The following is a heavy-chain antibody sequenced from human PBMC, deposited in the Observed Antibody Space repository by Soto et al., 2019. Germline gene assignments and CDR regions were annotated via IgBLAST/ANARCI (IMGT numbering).Heavy chain of an antibody. D-gene: IGHD3-10*01. V-gene: IGHV1-69*08. CDR3: ARSRGSYYTNVDS. CDR2: VIPILGAS. Sequence: QVQLVQSGAEVKKPGSSVKVSCKASADTFTGYTVTWVRQAPGQGLEWVGRVIPILGASNFAQKFQGRVTISADKAADTAYMVLTVLTSEDTAVYYCARSRGSYYTNVDSWGQGTLVTVSS. J-gene: IGHJ4*02. CDR1: ADTFTGYT.